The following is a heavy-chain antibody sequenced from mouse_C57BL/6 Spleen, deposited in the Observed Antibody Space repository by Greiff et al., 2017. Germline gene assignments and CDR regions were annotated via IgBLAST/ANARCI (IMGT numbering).Heavy chain of an antibody. CDR1: GFTFSSYT. CDR2: ISGGGGNT. D-gene: IGHD4-1*01. CDR3: ARHNSEDYFDY. V-gene: IGHV5-9*01. Sequence: EVKLVESGGGLVKPGGSLKLSCAASGFTFSSYTMSWVRQTPEQRLEWVATISGGGGNTYYPDSVKGRFTISRDNAKNTLYLQMSSLRSEDTALYYCARHNSEDYFDYWGQGTTLTVSS. J-gene: IGHJ2*01.